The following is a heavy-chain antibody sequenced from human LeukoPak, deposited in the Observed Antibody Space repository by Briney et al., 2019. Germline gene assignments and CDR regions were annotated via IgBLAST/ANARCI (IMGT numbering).Heavy chain of an antibody. CDR2: ISGSGGST. CDR1: GFTFSSYA. Sequence: GGSLRLSCAASGFTFSSYAMSWVRQAPGEGLEWVSAISGSGGSTYYADSVKGRFTISRDNSKNTLYLQMNSLRAEDTAVYYCAKVQGGIRLWLTQSWFDPWGQGTLVTVSS. V-gene: IGHV3-23*01. CDR3: AKVQGGIRLWLTQSWFDP. J-gene: IGHJ5*02. D-gene: IGHD5-18*01.